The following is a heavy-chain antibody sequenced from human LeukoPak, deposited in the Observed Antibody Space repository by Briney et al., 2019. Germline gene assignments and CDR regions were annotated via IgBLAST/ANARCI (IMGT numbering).Heavy chain of an antibody. CDR3: ARARGYSYGNYYYYYYMDV. CDR2: IYHSGST. Sequence: SETLSLTCTVSGYSISSGYYWGWIRQPPGKGLEWIGSIYHSGSTYYNPSLKSRVTLSVDTSKNQFSLKLSSVTAADTAVYYCARARGYSYGNYYYYYYMDVWGKGTTVTISS. D-gene: IGHD5-18*01. V-gene: IGHV4-38-2*02. J-gene: IGHJ6*03. CDR1: GYSISSGYY.